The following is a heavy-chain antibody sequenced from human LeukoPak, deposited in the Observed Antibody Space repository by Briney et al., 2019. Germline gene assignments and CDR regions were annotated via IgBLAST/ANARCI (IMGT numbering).Heavy chain of an antibody. D-gene: IGHD2-8*01. Sequence: SETLSLTCTFSGGSISSDNHNWGWIRQPPGKGLEWVGSVHYRGNAYYNPSLRSRVAITVDTSKNQFSLRLNSVTAADTSVYYCTRLPNGSPGDYWGQGTLVTVSS. CDR3: TRLPNGSPGDY. CDR1: GGSISSDNHN. V-gene: IGHV4-39*01. J-gene: IGHJ4*02. CDR2: VHYRGNA.